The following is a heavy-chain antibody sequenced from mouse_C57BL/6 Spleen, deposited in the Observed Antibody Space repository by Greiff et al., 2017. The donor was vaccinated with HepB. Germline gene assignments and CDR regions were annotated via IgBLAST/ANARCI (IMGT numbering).Heavy chain of an antibody. Sequence: EVKLMESGGGLVQPGGSLSLSCAASGFTFTDYYMSWVRQPPGKALEWLGFIRNKANGYTTEYSASVKGRFTISRDNSQSILYLQMNALRAEDSATYYCARSTSYSNYPYYYAMDYWGQGTSVTVSS. CDR2: IRNKANGYTT. J-gene: IGHJ4*01. V-gene: IGHV7-3*01. D-gene: IGHD2-5*01. CDR1: GFTFTDYY. CDR3: ARSTSYSNYPYYYAMDY.